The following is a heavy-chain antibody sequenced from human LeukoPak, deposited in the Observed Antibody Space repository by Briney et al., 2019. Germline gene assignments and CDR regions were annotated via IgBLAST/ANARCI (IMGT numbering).Heavy chain of an antibody. V-gene: IGHV3-43*02. CDR1: GFTFDDYA. CDR3: ARAERGYCSGGSCFFDY. J-gene: IGHJ4*02. D-gene: IGHD2-15*01. CDR2: ISGDGGTT. Sequence: GGSLRLSCAASGFTFDDYAMHWVRQAPGKGLEWVSLISGDGGTTYYADSLKGRFTISRDSSKNSLYLQMNSLRTEDTALYYCARAERGYCSGGSCFFDYWGQGTLVTVSS.